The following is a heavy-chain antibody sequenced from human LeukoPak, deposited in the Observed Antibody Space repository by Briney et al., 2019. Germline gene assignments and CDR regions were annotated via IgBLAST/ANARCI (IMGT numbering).Heavy chain of an antibody. D-gene: IGHD5-18*01. CDR1: EYSFTSDW. CDR3: ARTHSYGLSGPFDY. J-gene: IGHJ4*02. Sequence: GAYLLIPSNGSEYSFTSDWIGWVRQMPGQGLEWWGVVYHRNSDTSYNPSLQGQVTISVDKSISPAYLQLSSLRASDTAMYCCARTHSYGLSGPFDYWGQGTLVTVSS. V-gene: IGHV5-51*01. CDR2: VYHRNSDT.